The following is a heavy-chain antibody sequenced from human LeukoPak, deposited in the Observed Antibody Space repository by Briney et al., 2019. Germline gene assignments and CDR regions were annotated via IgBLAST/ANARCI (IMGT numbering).Heavy chain of an antibody. CDR3: ARAYYRGYSYGTKFDY. J-gene: IGHJ4*02. CDR1: GYTFTSYA. V-gene: IGHV1-69*13. D-gene: IGHD5-18*01. CDR2: IIPIFGTA. Sequence: GASVTVSCKASGYTFTSYAISWVRQAPGQGLEWMGGIIPIFGTANYAQKFQGRVTITADESTSTAYMELSSLRSEDTAVYYCARAYYRGYSYGTKFDYWGQGTLVTVSS.